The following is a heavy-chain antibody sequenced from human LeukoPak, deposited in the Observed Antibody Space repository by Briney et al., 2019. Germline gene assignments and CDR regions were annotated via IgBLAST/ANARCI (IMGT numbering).Heavy chain of an antibody. V-gene: IGHV3-23*01. D-gene: IGHD3-3*01. Sequence: GGSLRLSCAASGFTFSSYGMGWARQAPGKGLEWVSGISGSGATTFYADSVKGRFTISRDNSKNTLYLQMNSLRAEDTAVYYCTKDLGKVLRFLEWPRGFDYWGQGTLVTVSS. CDR3: TKDLGKVLRFLEWPRGFDY. J-gene: IGHJ4*02. CDR2: ISGSGATT. CDR1: GFTFSSYG.